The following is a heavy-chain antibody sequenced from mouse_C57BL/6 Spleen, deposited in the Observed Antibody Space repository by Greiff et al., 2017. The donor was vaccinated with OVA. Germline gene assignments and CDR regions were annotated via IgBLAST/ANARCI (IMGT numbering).Heavy chain of an antibody. J-gene: IGHJ2*01. V-gene: IGHV1-50*01. D-gene: IGHD2-12*01. Sequence: VQLQQPGAELVKPGASVKLSCKASGYTFTSYWMQWVKQRPGQGLEWIGEIDPSDSYTNYNQKFKGKATLTVDTSSSTAYMQLSSLTSEDSAVYYCAREEGGTTNYFDYWGQGTTLTVSS. CDR2: IDPSDSYT. CDR1: GYTFTSYW. CDR3: AREEGGTTNYFDY.